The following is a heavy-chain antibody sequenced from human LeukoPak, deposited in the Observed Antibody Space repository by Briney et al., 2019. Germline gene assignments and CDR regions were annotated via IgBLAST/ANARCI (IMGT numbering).Heavy chain of an antibody. CDR3: ARGLVGVVVVPATPSWFDP. Sequence: SETLSLICTVSGGSISSGGYYWSWIRQHPGKGLEWIGYIYYSGSTYYNPSLKSRVTISVDTSKNQFSLKLSSVTAADTAVYYCARGLVGVVVVPATPSWFDPWGQGTLVTVSS. V-gene: IGHV4-31*03. CDR1: GGSISSGGYY. D-gene: IGHD2-2*01. CDR2: IYYSGST. J-gene: IGHJ5*02.